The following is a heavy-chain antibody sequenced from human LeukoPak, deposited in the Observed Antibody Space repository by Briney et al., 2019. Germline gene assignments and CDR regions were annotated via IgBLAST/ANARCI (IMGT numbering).Heavy chain of an antibody. D-gene: IGHD5-18*01. Sequence: ASVKVSCKASGYTFTSYAMHWVRQAPGQRLEWMGWINAGNGNTKYSQKFQGRVTITRDTSASTAYMELSSLRSEDTAVYYCARDRGYSYVYFDYWGQGTLVTVSS. J-gene: IGHJ4*02. CDR3: ARDRGYSYVYFDY. V-gene: IGHV1-3*01. CDR2: INAGNGNT. CDR1: GYTFTSYA.